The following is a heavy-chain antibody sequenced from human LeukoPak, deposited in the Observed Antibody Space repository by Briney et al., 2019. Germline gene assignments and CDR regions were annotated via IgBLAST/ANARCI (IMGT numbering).Heavy chain of an antibody. CDR1: DGSISSSDW. CDR3: AREFFEDYYDSSGYYYGQPNWFDP. Sequence: SGILSLTCAVSDGSISSSDWWSWVRQPAGKGLEWSGEIYHSGSTNYNTSLKSRVTISVDKSKNQFSLKLSSVTAADTAVYYCAREFFEDYYDSSGYYYGQPNWFDPWGQGTLVTVSS. V-gene: IGHV4-4*02. CDR2: IYHSGST. J-gene: IGHJ5*02. D-gene: IGHD3-22*01.